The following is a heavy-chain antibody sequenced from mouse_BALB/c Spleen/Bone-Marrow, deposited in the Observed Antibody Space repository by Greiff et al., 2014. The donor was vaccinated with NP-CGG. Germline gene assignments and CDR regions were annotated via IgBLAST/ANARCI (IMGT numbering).Heavy chain of an antibody. CDR3: TRDMGLLRFDY. CDR2: IRNKPNGYTT. Sequence: EVMLVESGGGLVQPGGSLRLSCATSGFTFTDYYMSWVRQPPGKALEWLGFIRNKPNGYTTEYSASVKGRFTISRDNSQSILYLQMNTLRVEDRATYYCTRDMGLLRFDYWGQGTTLTVSS. D-gene: IGHD1-1*01. CDR1: GFTFTDYY. J-gene: IGHJ2*01. V-gene: IGHV7-3*02.